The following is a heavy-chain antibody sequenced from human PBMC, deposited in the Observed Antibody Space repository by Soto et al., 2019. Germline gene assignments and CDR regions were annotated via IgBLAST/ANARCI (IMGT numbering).Heavy chain of an antibody. J-gene: IGHJ4*02. CDR3: ARGYNYAFGY. Sequence: SPTLSLTCAISGDSVSSNTVAWNWIRQSPSRGLEWLGRTYYRSKWYNDYAVSVKSRITINPDTSKNQFSLHLNSVTPEDTAVYYCARGYNYAFGYWGQGTLVTVSA. CDR1: GDSVSSNTVA. D-gene: IGHD5-18*01. V-gene: IGHV6-1*01. CDR2: TYYRSKWYN.